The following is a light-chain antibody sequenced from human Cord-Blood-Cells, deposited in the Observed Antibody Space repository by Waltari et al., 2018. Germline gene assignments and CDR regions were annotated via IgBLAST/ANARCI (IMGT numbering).Light chain of an antibody. V-gene: IGLV3-25*03. CDR1: DLPKQY. J-gene: IGLJ2*01. CDR2: KDS. Sequence: SYELTQHPPVSVSPGQTARINCSGDDLPKQYAILYQQKPGQAPVLVIYKDSERPSGIPERFSGSSSGTTVTLTISGVQAEDEADYYCQSADSSGTYVVFGGGTKLTVL. CDR3: QSADSSGTYVV.